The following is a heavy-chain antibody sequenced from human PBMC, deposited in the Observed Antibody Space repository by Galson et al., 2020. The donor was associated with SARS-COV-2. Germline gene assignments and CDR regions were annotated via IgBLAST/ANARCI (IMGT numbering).Heavy chain of an antibody. D-gene: IGHD3-3*01. Sequence: TGGSLRLSCAASGFTFSTYSMNWVRQAPGKGLEWVSFISSSSSYIYYADSVKGRFTISRDNAKNSLYLQMNSLRAEDTAVYYCARAPLRTFFGVVTEAFDALDFWGQGTMVTVSS. CDR1: GFTFSTYS. V-gene: IGHV3-21*01. CDR2: ISSSSSYI. CDR3: ARAPLRTFFGVVTEAFDALDF. J-gene: IGHJ3*01.